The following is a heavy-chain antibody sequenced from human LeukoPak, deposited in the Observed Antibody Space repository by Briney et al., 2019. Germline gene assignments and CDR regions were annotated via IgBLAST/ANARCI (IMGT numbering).Heavy chain of an antibody. CDR1: GYTFTSYD. V-gene: IGHV1-69*05. J-gene: IGHJ4*02. CDR3: ASWRRDGLYFDY. D-gene: IGHD5-24*01. CDR2: IIPIFGTA. Sequence: GASVKVSCKASGYTFTSYDINWVRQATGQGLEWMGGIIPIFGTANYAQKFQGRVTITTDESTSTAYMELSSLRSEDTAVYYCASWRRDGLYFDYWGQGTPVTVSS.